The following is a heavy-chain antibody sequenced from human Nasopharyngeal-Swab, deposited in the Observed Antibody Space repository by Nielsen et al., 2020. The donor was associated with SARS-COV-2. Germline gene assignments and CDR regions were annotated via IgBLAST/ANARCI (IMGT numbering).Heavy chain of an antibody. J-gene: IGHJ4*02. CDR2: IRYDGSNK. D-gene: IGHD2-2*01. Sequence: GGSLRLSCAASGFTFSSYGMNWVRQGPGKGLEWVAFIRYDGSNKFSSDSVKGRFTISRDNSRNTLYLQMNSLRAEDTAVYFCAKGSDLIHCRGTTCYSPALFDNWGQGTLVTVSS. CDR3: AKGSDLIHCRGTTCYSPALFDN. V-gene: IGHV3-30*02. CDR1: GFTFSSYG.